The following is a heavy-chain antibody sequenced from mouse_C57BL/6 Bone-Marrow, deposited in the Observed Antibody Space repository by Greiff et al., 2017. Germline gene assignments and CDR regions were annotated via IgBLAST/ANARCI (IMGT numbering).Heavy chain of an antibody. CDR3: ARDPPFWPFDY. CDR2: IYPGGGYT. CDR1: GYTFTNYW. V-gene: IGHV1-63*01. Sequence: VQLQQSGAELVRPGTSVKMSCKASGYTFTNYWIGWAKQRPGHGLEWIGDIYPGGGYTNYNEKFKGKATLTADKFSSTAYMELRSRTSEDSAFYVCARDPPFWPFDYWGQGTTLTVSS. J-gene: IGHJ2*01.